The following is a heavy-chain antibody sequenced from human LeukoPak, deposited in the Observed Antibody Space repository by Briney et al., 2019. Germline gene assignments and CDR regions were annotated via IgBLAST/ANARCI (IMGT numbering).Heavy chain of an antibody. D-gene: IGHD2-8*01. V-gene: IGHV3-21*01. CDR3: ARDNGAKQFDY. Sequence: PGGSLRLSCAASGFTVSSNYMSWVRQAPGKGLEWVSSIGSNISYIYYADSVKGRFTISRDNPKNSLYLQMNSLSAEDTAVYYCARDNGAKQFDYWGQGTLVIVSA. J-gene: IGHJ4*02. CDR1: GFTVSSNY. CDR2: IGSNISYI.